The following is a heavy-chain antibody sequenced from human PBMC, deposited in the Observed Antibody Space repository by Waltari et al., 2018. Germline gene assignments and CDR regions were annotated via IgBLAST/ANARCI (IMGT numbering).Heavy chain of an antibody. Sequence: QVQLQQWGAGLLKPSETLSLTCAVYGGSFSGYYWSWIRQPPGKGLEWSGEINHSGSTQYNPSLKSRVTIAVDTSKNQCSLKRSSVTAADTAVYYCARGVRYTAFWGKGTLVTVSS. D-gene: IGHD5-18*01. CDR1: GGSFSGYY. V-gene: IGHV4-34*01. J-gene: IGHJ4*02. CDR2: INHSGST. CDR3: ARGVRYTAF.